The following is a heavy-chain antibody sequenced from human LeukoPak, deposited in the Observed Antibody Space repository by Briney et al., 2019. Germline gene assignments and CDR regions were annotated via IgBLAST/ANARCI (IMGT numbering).Heavy chain of an antibody. CDR2: IYYSGST. CDR3: AREDDFWSGYYRDPYDAFDI. Sequence: SETLSLTCTVSGGSISSYYWSWIRQPPGKGLEWIGYIYYSGSTNYNPSLKSRVTISVDTSKNQFSLKLSSVTAADTAVYYCAREDDFWSGYYRDPYDAFDIWGQGTMVTVSS. V-gene: IGHV4-59*12. D-gene: IGHD3-3*01. CDR1: GGSISSYY. J-gene: IGHJ3*02.